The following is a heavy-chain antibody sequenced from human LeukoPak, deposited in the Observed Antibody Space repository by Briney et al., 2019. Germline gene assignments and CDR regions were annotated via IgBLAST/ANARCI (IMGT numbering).Heavy chain of an antibody. CDR3: AKDRYCDNGVCSGSFDY. J-gene: IGHJ4*02. D-gene: IGHD2-8*01. V-gene: IGHV3-30*02. CDR2: IRYDGSNK. Sequence: GGSLRLSCAASGFTFGTYGMHWVRQTPGKGLEWVAFIRYDGSNKNYADSVKGRFTFSRDNSKNTVYLQMNSLRAEDTAVYYCAKDRYCDNGVCSGSFDYWGQGTLVTVSS. CDR1: GFTFGTYG.